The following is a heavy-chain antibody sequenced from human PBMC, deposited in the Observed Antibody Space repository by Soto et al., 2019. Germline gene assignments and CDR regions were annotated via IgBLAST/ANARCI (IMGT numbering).Heavy chain of an antibody. J-gene: IGHJ6*02. CDR2: IIPIFGTA. D-gene: IGHD2-2*01. CDR1: GGTFSSYA. V-gene: IGHV1-69*13. Sequence: GASVKVSCKASGGTFSSYAISWVRQAPGQGLGWMGGIIPIFGTANYAQKFQGRVTITADESTSTAYMELSSLRSEDTAVYYCAGVIVLVPAAVYYYGMDVWGQGTTVTVSS. CDR3: AGVIVLVPAAVYYYGMDV.